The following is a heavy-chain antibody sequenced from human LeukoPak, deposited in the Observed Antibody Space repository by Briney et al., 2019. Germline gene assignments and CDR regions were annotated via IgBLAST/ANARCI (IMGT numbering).Heavy chain of an antibody. CDR3: ARHPLTHMYYYDSSGYSY. D-gene: IGHD3-22*01. CDR2: IYYSGST. CDR1: GGSFSGYY. Sequence: SETLSLTCAVYGGSFSGYYWSWIRQPPGKGLEWIGSIYYSGSTYYNPSLKSRVTISVDTSKNQFSLKLSSVTAADTAVYYCARHPLTHMYYYDSSGYSYWGQGTLVTVSS. V-gene: IGHV4-34*01. J-gene: IGHJ4*02.